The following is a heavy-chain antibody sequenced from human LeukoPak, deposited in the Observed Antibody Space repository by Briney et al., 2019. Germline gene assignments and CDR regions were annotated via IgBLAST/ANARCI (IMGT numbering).Heavy chain of an antibody. D-gene: IGHD3-10*01. J-gene: IGHJ5*02. CDR2: IYTSGST. CDR3: ARDYYGSGSYGRTSWFDP. Sequence: PSETLSLTCTVSGGSISSYYWSWIRQPAGKGLEWIGRIYTSGSTNYNPSLKSRVTMSVDTSKNQFSLKLSSVTAADTAVYYCARDYYGSGSYGRTSWFDPWGQGTLVTVSS. CDR1: GGSISSYY. V-gene: IGHV4-4*07.